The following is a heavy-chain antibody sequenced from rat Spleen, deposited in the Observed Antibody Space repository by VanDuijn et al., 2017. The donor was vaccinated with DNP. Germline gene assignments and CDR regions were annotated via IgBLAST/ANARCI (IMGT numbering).Heavy chain of an antibody. D-gene: IGHD1-11*01. V-gene: IGHV5S10*01. CDR3: ATFEGRDA. CDR1: GFTFSDYN. J-gene: IGHJ4*01. CDR2: IIYDGTRT. Sequence: EVQLVASGGGLVQPGGSLKLSCAASGFTFSDYNMAWVRQAPKKGLEWVATIIYDGTRTYYRDSVKGRFTISRDNAKSTLYLQMDSLRSEDTATYYCATFEGRDAWGRGTSVTVSS.